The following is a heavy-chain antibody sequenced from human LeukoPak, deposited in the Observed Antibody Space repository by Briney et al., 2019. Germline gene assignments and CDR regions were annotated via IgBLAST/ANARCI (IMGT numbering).Heavy chain of an antibody. Sequence: SGGSLRLSCEASGFIFSSYDMSWVRQAPGKGLEWVSVISGSGGNTYYADSVKGRFTISRDNSKNTLYLQMNSLRAEDTAVYFCAKEIHDGSGSYSYFEHWGQGTLVTVSS. V-gene: IGHV3-23*01. CDR2: ISGSGGNT. CDR1: GFIFSSYD. D-gene: IGHD3-22*01. CDR3: AKEIHDGSGSYSYFEH. J-gene: IGHJ4*02.